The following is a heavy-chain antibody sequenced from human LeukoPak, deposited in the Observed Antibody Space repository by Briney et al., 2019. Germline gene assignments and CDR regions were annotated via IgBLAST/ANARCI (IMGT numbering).Heavy chain of an antibody. V-gene: IGHV3-23*01. CDR1: GFTFTNFG. J-gene: IGHJ4*02. CDR3: ARDLSSSSWEASGY. Sequence: QSGGSLRLSCAASGFTFTNFGMSWVRQAPGKGLEWVSAISGSGGSTYYADSVKGRFTISRDNAKNSLYLQMNSLRAEDTAVYYCARDLSSSSWEASGYWGQGTLVTVSS. CDR2: ISGSGGST. D-gene: IGHD6-13*01.